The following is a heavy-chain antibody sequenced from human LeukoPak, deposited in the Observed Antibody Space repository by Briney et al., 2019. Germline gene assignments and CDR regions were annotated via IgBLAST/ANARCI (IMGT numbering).Heavy chain of an antibody. J-gene: IGHJ4*02. D-gene: IGHD3-22*01. CDR1: GFTFSSYA. CDR2: ISSNGGST. V-gene: IGHV3-64*01. Sequence: PGGSLRLSCAASGFTFSSYAMHWVPQAPGKGLEYVSAISSNGGSTYYANSVKGKFTISRDNSKNTLYLQMGSLRAEDMAVYYCEGGGYYDSSGSSAYWGQGTLVTVSS. CDR3: EGGGYYDSSGSSAY.